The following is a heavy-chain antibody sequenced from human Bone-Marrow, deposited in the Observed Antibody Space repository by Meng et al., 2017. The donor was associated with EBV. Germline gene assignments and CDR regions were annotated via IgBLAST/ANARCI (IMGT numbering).Heavy chain of an antibody. D-gene: IGHD3-9*01. V-gene: IGHV1-46*01. CDR2: INPSGGTT. CDR3: VRDISGYSSDY. CDR1: GYTFTSYY. Sequence: QVQLGQSGAEVRKPGASMKVSCKASGYTFTSYYIHWVRQAPGQGLEWMGIINPSGGTTTYAQKFQGRVTMTRDTSTSTVYMDLSSLRSEDTAVYYCVRDISGYSSDYWGQGTLVTVSS. J-gene: IGHJ4*02.